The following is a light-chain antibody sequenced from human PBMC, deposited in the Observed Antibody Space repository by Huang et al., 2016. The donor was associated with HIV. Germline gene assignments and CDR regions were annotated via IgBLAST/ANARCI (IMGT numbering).Light chain of an antibody. CDR3: QQLNSYPFT. CDR2: SAS. Sequence: IQLTQSPSSLSASVGDRVTITCRASQGVSGYLAWYQQKPGTAPRLLIYSASILQSGVPSRFSGNGSGTDFTLAILSLQPEDFATYYCQQLNSYPFTFGPGTRVDIK. J-gene: IGKJ3*01. V-gene: IGKV1-9*01. CDR1: QGVSGY.